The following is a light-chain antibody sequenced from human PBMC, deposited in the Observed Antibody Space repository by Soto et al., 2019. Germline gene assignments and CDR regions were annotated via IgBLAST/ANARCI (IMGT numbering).Light chain of an antibody. Sequence: QSALTQPASVSGSPGQSITISCTGTSSDVGGYNYVSWYQQHPGKAPKLMIYEVSNRPSGVSNRFSGSESGNTASLTISGLQAEDEADYYCSSYTSSSTLEVFGTGTKVTVL. J-gene: IGLJ1*01. CDR1: SSDVGGYNY. CDR3: SSYTSSSTLEV. CDR2: EVS. V-gene: IGLV2-14*01.